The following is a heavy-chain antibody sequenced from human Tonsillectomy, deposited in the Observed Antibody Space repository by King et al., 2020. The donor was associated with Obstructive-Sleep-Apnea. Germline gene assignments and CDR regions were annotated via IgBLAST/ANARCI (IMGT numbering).Heavy chain of an antibody. CDR3: AHLELGRRGNAFDI. D-gene: IGHD7-27*01. V-gene: IGHV2-5*02. CDR1: GFSLSTSGVG. CDR2: IYWDDYK. J-gene: IGHJ3*02. Sequence: ITLKESGPTLVKPTQTLTLTCTFSGFSLSTSGVGVGWIRQPPGKALEWLALIYWDDYKCYSPSLKNRLTLTKDTTKNQVVLTMTNMDPVDTATYYCAHLELGRRGNAFDIWGQGTMVTVSS.